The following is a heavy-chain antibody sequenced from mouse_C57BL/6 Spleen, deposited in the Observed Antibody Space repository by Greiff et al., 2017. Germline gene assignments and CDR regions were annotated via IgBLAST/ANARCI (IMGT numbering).Heavy chain of an antibody. J-gene: IGHJ3*01. D-gene: IGHD2-1*01. V-gene: IGHV2-5*01. CDR1: GFSLTSYG. Sequence: VQLQQSGPGLVQPSQSLSITCTVSGFSLTSYGVHWVRQSPGKGLEWLGVIWRGGSTDYNAAVMSRLSITKDNSKSQVFFKMNSLQADDTAIYYCAPLYGNYGAYWGQGTLVTVSA. CDR2: IWRGGST. CDR3: APLYGNYGAY.